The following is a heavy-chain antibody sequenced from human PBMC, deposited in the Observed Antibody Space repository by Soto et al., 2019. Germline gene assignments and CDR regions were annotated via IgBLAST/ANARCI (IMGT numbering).Heavy chain of an antibody. V-gene: IGHV1-69*13. CDR2: IIPIFGTA. D-gene: IGHD2-2*02. CDR1: GGTFSSYA. CDR3: ARGALTAAIPPNWFHP. Sequence: GASVKVSCKACGGTFSSYAISWVRQAPGQGLEWMGGIIPIFGTANYAQKFQGRVTITADESTSTAYMELSSLRSEDTAVYYYARGALTAAIPPNWFHPWGQATLVTVSS. J-gene: IGHJ5*02.